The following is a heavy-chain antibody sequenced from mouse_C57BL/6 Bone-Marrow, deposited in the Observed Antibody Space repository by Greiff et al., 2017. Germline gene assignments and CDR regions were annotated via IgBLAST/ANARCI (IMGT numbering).Heavy chain of an antibody. CDR3: ARDRLRRGFYYFDY. V-gene: IGHV5-4*01. J-gene: IGHJ2*01. CDR2: ISDGGSYT. Sequence: EVQLQESGGGLVKPGGSLKLSCAASGFTFSSYAMSWVRQTPEKRLEWVATISDGGSYTYYPANVKGRFTISRDNAKNNLYLQMSHLKSEDTAMYYCARDRLRRGFYYFDYWGQGTTLTVSS. CDR1: GFTFSSYA. D-gene: IGHD2-2*01.